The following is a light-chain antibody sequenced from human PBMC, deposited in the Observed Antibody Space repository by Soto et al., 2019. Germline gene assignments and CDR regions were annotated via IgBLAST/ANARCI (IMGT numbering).Light chain of an antibody. CDR2: RAS. Sequence: IVMTQSPATLSVSPGERATLSCRAGQTIYSNVAWYQQRPGQAPRLLIYRASTRATGIPDRFSGSGSGTDFTLTISRLEPEDFAVYYCQQYGSSSITFGQGTRLEIK. V-gene: IGKV3-20*01. CDR1: QTIYSN. CDR3: QQYGSSSIT. J-gene: IGKJ5*01.